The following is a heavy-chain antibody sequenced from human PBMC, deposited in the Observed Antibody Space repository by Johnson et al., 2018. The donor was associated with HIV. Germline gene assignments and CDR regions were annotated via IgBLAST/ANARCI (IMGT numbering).Heavy chain of an antibody. CDR1: GFTFSSYD. V-gene: IGHV3-13*01. J-gene: IGHJ3*02. CDR3: ARGPWAFDI. CDR2: IGTAGYT. Sequence: VQLVESGGGLVQPGGSLRLSCAASGFTFSSYDMHWVRQATGKGLEWVSAIGTAGYTYYPVAVKGRFTISRDNAKNSLYLQMNSLRAGDTAVYYCARGPWAFDIWGQGTMVTVSS.